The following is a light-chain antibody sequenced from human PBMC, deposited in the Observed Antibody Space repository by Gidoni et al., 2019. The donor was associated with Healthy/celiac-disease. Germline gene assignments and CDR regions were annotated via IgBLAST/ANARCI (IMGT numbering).Light chain of an antibody. Sequence: DIQMTKPPPSLSASAGDRVTITCRVSQSISSYLICYQQKPGKAPKLLIYAASSLQSGVPSRFSGSGSGTDFTLTISSLQPEDFATYYCQQSYSTPPWTFGQGTKVEIK. J-gene: IGKJ1*01. CDR3: QQSYSTPPWT. V-gene: IGKV1-39*01. CDR1: QSISSY. CDR2: AAS.